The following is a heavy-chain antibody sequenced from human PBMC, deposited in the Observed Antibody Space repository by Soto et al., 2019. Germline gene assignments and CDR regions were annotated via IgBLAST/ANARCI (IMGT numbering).Heavy chain of an antibody. Sequence: PRGSLKISCKGSGYSFTTYWIGWVRQMPGKGPEWMGIIYLGDSDTRYSPSFQGQVTISADKSISTAFLQWSSLKASDTAMYYCARHPVSGDYAGFVVWGQGTTVTVSS. CDR2: IYLGDSDT. CDR1: GYSFTTYW. D-gene: IGHD4-17*01. CDR3: ARHPVSGDYAGFVV. V-gene: IGHV5-51*01. J-gene: IGHJ6*02.